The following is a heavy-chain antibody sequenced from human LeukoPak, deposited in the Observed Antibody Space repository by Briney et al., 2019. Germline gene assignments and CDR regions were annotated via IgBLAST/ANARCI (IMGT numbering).Heavy chain of an antibody. CDR2: ISAYNGNT. CDR3: ARDARENYYDSSGIDY. V-gene: IGHV1-18*01. J-gene: IGHJ4*02. Sequence: GASVKVSCKASGYTFTSYGISWVRQAPGQGLEWMGWISAYNGNTNYAQKLQGRVTMTTDTSTSTAYMELRSLRSDDTAVYYCARDARENYYDSSGIDYWGQGTLVTVSS. D-gene: IGHD3-22*01. CDR1: GYTFTSYG.